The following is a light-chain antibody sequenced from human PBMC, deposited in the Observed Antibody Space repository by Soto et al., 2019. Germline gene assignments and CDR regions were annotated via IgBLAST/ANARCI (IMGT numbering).Light chain of an antibody. J-gene: IGLJ1*01. CDR2: DVT. V-gene: IGLV2-11*01. Sequence: QSVLTQPRSVSGSPGQSVTISCTGTSSDVAYYNYVSWYQHQAGKAPKLMIYDVTQRPSGVPDRFSASKCGNTAPLTISVLQAEDEADYYACSYAGRYTYVFGTGTKLTVL. CDR1: SSDVAYYNY. CDR3: CSYAGRYTYV.